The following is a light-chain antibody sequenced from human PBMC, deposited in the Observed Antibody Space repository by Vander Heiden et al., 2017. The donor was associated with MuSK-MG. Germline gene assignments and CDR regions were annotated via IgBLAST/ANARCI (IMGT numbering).Light chain of an antibody. CDR3: QQRTNGPLMYT. CDR2: DAS. J-gene: IGKJ2*01. Sequence: EIVLTQSPATLSLSPGERATLSCRASQSVSSYLAWYQQKPGQAPRLLIYDASNRATGIRARFSGSGYGTDFTLPISSLEPEDFAVYYCQQRTNGPLMYTFGQGTKLEIK. V-gene: IGKV3-11*01. CDR1: QSVSSY.